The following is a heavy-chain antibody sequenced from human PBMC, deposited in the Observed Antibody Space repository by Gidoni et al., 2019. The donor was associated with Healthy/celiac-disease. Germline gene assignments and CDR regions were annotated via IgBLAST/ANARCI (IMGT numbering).Heavy chain of an antibody. J-gene: IGHJ3*02. CDR2: INPSGGST. D-gene: IGHD5-12*01. Sequence: APGQGLEWMGIINPSGGSTSYAQKFQGRVTMTRDTSTSTVYMELSSLRSEDTAVYYCAREVGRDGYNYGPVTNRAFDIWGQGTMVTVSS. V-gene: IGHV1-46*03. CDR3: AREVGRDGYNYGPVTNRAFDI.